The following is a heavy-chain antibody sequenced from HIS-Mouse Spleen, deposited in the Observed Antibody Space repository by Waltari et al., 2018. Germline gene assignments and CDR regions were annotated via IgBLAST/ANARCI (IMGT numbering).Heavy chain of an antibody. CDR1: GRSRSSSRYH. Sequence: QLQLQESGPGLVKPSETLSLTCTASGRSRSSSRYHSGWIRQPPGKGLEWIGSIYYSGSTYYNPSLKSRVTISVDTSKNQFSLKLSSVTAADTAVYYCAREIPYSSSWYDWYFDLWGRGTLVTVSS. CDR3: AREIPYSSSWYDWYFDL. J-gene: IGHJ2*01. CDR2: IYYSGST. V-gene: IGHV4-39*07. D-gene: IGHD6-13*01.